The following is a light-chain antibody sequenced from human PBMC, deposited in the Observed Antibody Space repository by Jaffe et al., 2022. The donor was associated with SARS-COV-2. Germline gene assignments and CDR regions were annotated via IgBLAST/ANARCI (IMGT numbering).Light chain of an antibody. V-gene: IGLV1-40*01. Sequence: QSVLTQPPSVSGAPGQRVTISCTRSSSNIGAGYDVHWYQQLPGTAPKLLIYGDSNRPSGVPDRFYGSKSGTSASLAISGLQAEDEADYYCQSYDSSLRGVFGTGTKVTVL. J-gene: IGLJ1*01. CDR2: GDS. CDR3: QSYDSSLRGV. CDR1: SSNIGAGYD.